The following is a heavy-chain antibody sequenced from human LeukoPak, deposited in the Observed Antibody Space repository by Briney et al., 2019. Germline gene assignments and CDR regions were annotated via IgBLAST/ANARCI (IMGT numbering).Heavy chain of an antibody. CDR3: ARVAARHFDY. CDR1: GDRVSSRSAA. J-gene: IGHJ4*02. Sequence: SQTLSLTCAISGDRVSSRSAAWNWIRQFPSSGLEWLGRTYYRSKWSNDYAVSVKSRITIKPDTSKNQFSLQLNSVTPEDTAVYYCARVAARHFDYWGQGTLVTVSS. D-gene: IGHD6-6*01. CDR2: TYYRSKWSN. V-gene: IGHV6-1*01.